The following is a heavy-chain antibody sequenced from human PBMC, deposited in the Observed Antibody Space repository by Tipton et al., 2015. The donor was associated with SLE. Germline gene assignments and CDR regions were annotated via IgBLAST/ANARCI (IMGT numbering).Heavy chain of an antibody. CDR1: GFTFSNYA. D-gene: IGHD3-10*01. J-gene: IGHJ4*02. CDR2: ISYDGSNK. Sequence: SLRLSCAASGFTFSNYAMHWVRQAPGKGLEWVAVISYDGSNKYYADSVKGRFTISRDNSKNTLYLQLNSLRADDTTIYYCATLYYYGSGSHHYWGQGTLVTVSS. V-gene: IGHV3-30-3*01. CDR3: ATLYYYGSGSHHY.